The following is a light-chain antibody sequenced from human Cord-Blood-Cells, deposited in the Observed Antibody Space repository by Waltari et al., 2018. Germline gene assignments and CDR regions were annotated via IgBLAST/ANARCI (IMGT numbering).Light chain of an antibody. CDR3: CSYAGSSTWV. J-gene: IGLJ3*02. Sequence: QSALTQPASVSGSPGQSITISCTGTSSDVGSYNLVSWYQQHPGKAPKLMIYEGSKRPSGVSNLFSGSKSGNTASLTISGLQAEDEADYYCCSYAGSSTWVCGGGTKLTVL. V-gene: IGLV2-23*01. CDR2: EGS. CDR1: SSDVGSYNL.